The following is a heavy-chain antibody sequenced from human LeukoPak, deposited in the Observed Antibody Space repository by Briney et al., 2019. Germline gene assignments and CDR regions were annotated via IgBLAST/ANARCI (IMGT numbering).Heavy chain of an antibody. CDR1: GFSVINNY. Sequence: GGSLRLSCVVSGFSVINNYVSWVRQAPGKGLEWVSGISWNSGSIGYADSVKGRFTISRDNAKNSLYLQMNSLRAEDTALYYCAKGLAAAGTPYFDYWGQGTLVTVSS. CDR2: ISWNSGSI. CDR3: AKGLAAAGTPYFDY. V-gene: IGHV3-9*01. D-gene: IGHD6-13*01. J-gene: IGHJ4*02.